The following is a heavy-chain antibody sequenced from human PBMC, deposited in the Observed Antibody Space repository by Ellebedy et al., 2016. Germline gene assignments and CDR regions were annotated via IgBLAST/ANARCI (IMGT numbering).Heavy chain of an antibody. Sequence: GESLKISCAASGFSLRSYSLHWVRQAPGKGLEWVSALSYEGSNKYYADSVKGRVTISRDISKNTVYLQVNSLTPEDTAVYYCARSSPGRSAFDHWGQGTLVTVSS. D-gene: IGHD1-26*01. CDR1: GFSLRSYS. CDR3: ARSSPGRSAFDH. CDR2: LSYEGSNK. V-gene: IGHV3-30*14. J-gene: IGHJ4*02.